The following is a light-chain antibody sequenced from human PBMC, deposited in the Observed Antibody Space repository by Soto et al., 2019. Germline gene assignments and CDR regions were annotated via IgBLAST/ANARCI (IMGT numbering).Light chain of an antibody. Sequence: EIVLTQSPATLSLSPGERATVSCRASQSVSSHLAWYQQKRGQAPRLLIYDASSRASGIPARFSGSGSGTDFTLTISSLEPEDFAVYYCQQRSSWPRITFGQGTRLEIK. CDR3: QQRSSWPRIT. V-gene: IGKV3-11*01. CDR1: QSVSSH. J-gene: IGKJ5*01. CDR2: DAS.